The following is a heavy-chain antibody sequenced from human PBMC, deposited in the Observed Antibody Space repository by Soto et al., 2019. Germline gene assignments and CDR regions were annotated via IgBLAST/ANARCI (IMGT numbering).Heavy chain of an antibody. V-gene: IGHV1-69*13. J-gene: IGHJ5*02. CDR2: IIPIFGTA. CDR1: GGTFSSYA. Sequence: SVKVSCKASGGTFSSYAISWVRQAPGQGLEWMGGIIPIFGTANYAQKFQGRVTITADESTSTAYMELSSLRSEDTAVYYCVYCTNGVCSQSNWFDPWGQGTLVTVSS. CDR3: VYCTNGVCSQSNWFDP. D-gene: IGHD2-8*01.